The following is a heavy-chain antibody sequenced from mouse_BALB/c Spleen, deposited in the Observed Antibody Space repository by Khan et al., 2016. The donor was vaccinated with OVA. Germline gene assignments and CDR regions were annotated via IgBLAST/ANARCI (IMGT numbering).Heavy chain of an antibody. D-gene: IGHD1-1*01. CDR2: ISSGGSYT. CDR3: ARLAYYYNSEGFAY. J-gene: IGHJ3*01. CDR1: GFTFSTYG. Sequence: EVELVESGGDLVKPGGSLKLSYAASGFTFSTYGMSWVRQTPDKRLEWVATISSGGSYTYYPDNVKGRFTISRDNAKNTLYLQMSSLKSEDTAMHYCARLAYYYNSEGFAYWGQGTLVTVSA. V-gene: IGHV5-6*01.